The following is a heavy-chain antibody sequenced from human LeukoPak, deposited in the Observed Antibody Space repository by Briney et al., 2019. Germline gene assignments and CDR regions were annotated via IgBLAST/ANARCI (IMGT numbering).Heavy chain of an antibody. CDR3: ARGPATQGVRH. Sequence: GASVKVSCKASGYTFTDYYIHWVRQAPGQGLERMGWINPNSGGTSYAQKFQGRVTMTRDTSISTAYMELSRLRSDDTAVYYCARGPATQGVRHWGQGTLVTVSS. CDR1: GYTFTDYY. V-gene: IGHV1-2*02. CDR2: INPNSGGT. D-gene: IGHD1-1*01. J-gene: IGHJ1*01.